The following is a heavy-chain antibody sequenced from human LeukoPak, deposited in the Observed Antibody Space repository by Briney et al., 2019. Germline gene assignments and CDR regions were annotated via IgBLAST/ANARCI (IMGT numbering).Heavy chain of an antibody. CDR2: IYSGGST. CDR1: GFTFSSYA. Sequence: GGSLRLSCAASGFTFSSYAMSWVRQAPGKGLEWASLIYSGGSTYYADSVKGRFTVSRDNSKNTLDLQMNSLRAEDTAVYYCARSVGATMRKNLYFDYWGQGTLVTVSS. J-gene: IGHJ4*02. CDR3: ARSVGATMRKNLYFDY. D-gene: IGHD1-26*01. V-gene: IGHV3-23*03.